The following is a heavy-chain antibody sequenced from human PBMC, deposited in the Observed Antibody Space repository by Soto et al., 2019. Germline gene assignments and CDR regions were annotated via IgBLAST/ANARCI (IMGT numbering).Heavy chain of an antibody. Sequence: EVQLVESGGGLVQPGGSLRLSCAASGFTFSSYWMHWVRQVPGKGLVWVSRIKSDASTIMYADTVKGRFTFSRVNAKNTLYLQVNSLRPEDTAVYYGVRGGSANYYGLFDSWGQGTLVTVSS. J-gene: IGHJ4*02. CDR1: GFTFSSYW. CDR3: VRGGSANYYGLFDS. V-gene: IGHV3-74*03. D-gene: IGHD1-26*01. CDR2: IKSDASTI.